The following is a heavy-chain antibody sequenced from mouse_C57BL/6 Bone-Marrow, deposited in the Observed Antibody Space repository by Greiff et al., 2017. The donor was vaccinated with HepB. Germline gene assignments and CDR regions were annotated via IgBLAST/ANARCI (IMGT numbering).Heavy chain of an antibody. CDR2: ISSGSSTI. D-gene: IGHD1-1*01. V-gene: IGHV5-17*01. CDR3: ASYYYGPYYAMDY. CDR1: GFTFSDYG. J-gene: IGHJ4*01. Sequence: EVQGVESGGGLVKPGGSLKLSCAASGFTFSDYGMHWVRQAPEKGLEWVAYISSGSSTIYYADTVKGRFTISRDNAKNTLFLQMTSLRSEDTAMYYCASYYYGPYYAMDYWGQGTSVTVSS.